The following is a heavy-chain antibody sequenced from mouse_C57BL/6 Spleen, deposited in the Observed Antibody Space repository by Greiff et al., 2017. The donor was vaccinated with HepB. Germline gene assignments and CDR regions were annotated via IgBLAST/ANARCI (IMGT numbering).Heavy chain of an antibody. CDR1: GYAFSSSW. CDR2: IYPGDGDT. V-gene: IGHV1-82*01. Sequence: VQLQQSGPELVKPGASVKISCKASGYAFSSSWMNWVKQRPGKGLEWIGRIYPGDGDTNYNGKFKGKATLTADKSSSTAYMQLSSLTSEDSAVYFAARGLLRGPWWYFDGWGTGTTVTVAS. CDR3: ARGLLRGPWWYFDG. J-gene: IGHJ1*03. D-gene: IGHD1-1*01.